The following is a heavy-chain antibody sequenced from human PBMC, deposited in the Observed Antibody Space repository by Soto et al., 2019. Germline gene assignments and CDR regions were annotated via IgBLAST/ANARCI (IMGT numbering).Heavy chain of an antibody. D-gene: IGHD1-20*01. Sequence: EVQLVESGGGLVQPGRSLRLSCAVSGFTFGDYAIHWVRQAPGKGLEWVSGISWNTGSIGYADSVKGRFTISSDKAKNSLYLQMNRLRPEDTALYYCAKDTLTGTTFGMDVWGQGTTVTVSS. CDR1: GFTFGDYA. CDR2: ISWNTGSI. J-gene: IGHJ6*02. V-gene: IGHV3-9*01. CDR3: AKDTLTGTTFGMDV.